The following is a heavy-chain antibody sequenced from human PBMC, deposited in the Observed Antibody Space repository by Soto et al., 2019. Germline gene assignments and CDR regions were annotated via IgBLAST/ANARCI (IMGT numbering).Heavy chain of an antibody. V-gene: IGHV3-21*01. CDR3: ARDSGGYYDSSGPLDY. D-gene: IGHD3-22*01. Sequence: PGGSLRLSCSASGFTFSSYSMNWVRQAPGKGLEWVSSISSSSSYIYYADSVKGRFTISRDNAKNSLYLQMNSLRAEDTAVYYCARDSGGYYDSSGPLDYWGQGTLVTVSS. CDR1: GFTFSSYS. J-gene: IGHJ4*02. CDR2: ISSSSSYI.